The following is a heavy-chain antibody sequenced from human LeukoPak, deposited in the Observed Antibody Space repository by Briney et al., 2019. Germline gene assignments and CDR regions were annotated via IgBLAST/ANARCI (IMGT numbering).Heavy chain of an antibody. D-gene: IGHD5-18*01. J-gene: IGHJ4*02. CDR2: IYYNGST. CDR1: LGSLSVYK. CDR3: YIACADRYSYGYFDY. V-gene: IGHV4-59*01. Sequence: PSETLSLTCIDPLGSLSVYKWRSGCQPPGKGLEWIGYIYYNGSTNYNPSLKSRVTISVDTPKTQSSLKLHSVHVADTDVALYYIACADRYSYGYFDYWGQGTLVTVSS.